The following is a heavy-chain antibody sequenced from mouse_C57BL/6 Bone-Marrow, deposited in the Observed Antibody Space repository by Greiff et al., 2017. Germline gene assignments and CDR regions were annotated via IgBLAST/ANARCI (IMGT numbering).Heavy chain of an antibody. CDR3: AERVYAMDY. CDR2: IRYDGSN. V-gene: IGHV3-6*01. Sequence: VHLVESGPGLVKPSQSLSLSCSATVYSITSGYYWYWVRQFPGNKPEWMGYIRYDGSNNYNPSLRKRISITRATSKNQFFLKLNSVTTEDTATYYCAERVYAMDYWGQGTSVTVSS. J-gene: IGHJ4*01. CDR1: VYSITSGYY.